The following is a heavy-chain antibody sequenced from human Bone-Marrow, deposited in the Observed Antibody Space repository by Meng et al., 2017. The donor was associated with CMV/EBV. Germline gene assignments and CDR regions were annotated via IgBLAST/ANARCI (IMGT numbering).Heavy chain of an antibody. J-gene: IGHJ3*01. D-gene: IGHD3-22*01. CDR2: IGFGGGHS. CDR1: RFTFSDYA. Sequence: GGSLRLSCAASRFTFSDYAMAWVRQAPGKGLEWLSTIGFGGGHSYYADSVKGRFTISRDDSESTLYLHMNSLRAEDTAIYFCARDDFPYDTSAKDAFNVWGQGTMVTASS. CDR3: ARDDFPYDTSAKDAFNV. V-gene: IGHV3-23*01.